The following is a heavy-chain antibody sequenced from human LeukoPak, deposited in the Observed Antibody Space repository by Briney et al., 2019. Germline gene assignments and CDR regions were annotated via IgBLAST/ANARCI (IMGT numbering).Heavy chain of an antibody. Sequence: GGSLRLSCAASGFTLSDYQMNWVRQAPGKGLEWVSYISDSGSTPYYADSVKGRFTTSRDNAKNALFLQMNTLRVEDTAVYYCATQDYYGSGSYTVWGQGTLVTVSS. CDR1: GFTLSDYQ. CDR2: ISDSGSTP. V-gene: IGHV3-48*03. J-gene: IGHJ4*02. D-gene: IGHD3-10*01. CDR3: ATQDYYGSGSYTV.